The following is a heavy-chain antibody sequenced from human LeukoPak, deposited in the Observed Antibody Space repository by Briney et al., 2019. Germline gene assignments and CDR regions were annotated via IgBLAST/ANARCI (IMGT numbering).Heavy chain of an antibody. CDR2: IYYSGNT. V-gene: IGHV4-39*01. CDR1: GGSISSSSYY. Sequence: SETLSLTCTVSGGSISSSSYYWGWIRQPPGKGLEWIGRIYYSGNTYYNPSLKSRVTISVDTSKNQFSLKLSSVTAADTAVYCCARHSCYGGNSFSEYFQYWGQGTLVTVSS. CDR3: ARHSCYGGNSFSEYFQY. J-gene: IGHJ1*01. D-gene: IGHD4-23*01.